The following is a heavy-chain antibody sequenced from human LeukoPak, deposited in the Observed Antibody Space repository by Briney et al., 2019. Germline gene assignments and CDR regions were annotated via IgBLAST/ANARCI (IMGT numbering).Heavy chain of an antibody. Sequence: GGSLRLSCAASGFTFAMIWVRQPPGKGLEWVSSIFPSGGEIHYADSVRGRFTISRDNSKSTLSLQMNSLRAEDTAIYYCATYRQVLLPFESWGQGTLVTVSS. CDR2: IFPSGGEI. CDR1: GFTFA. D-gene: IGHD2/OR15-2a*01. V-gene: IGHV3-23*01. J-gene: IGHJ4*02. CDR3: ATYRQVLLPFES.